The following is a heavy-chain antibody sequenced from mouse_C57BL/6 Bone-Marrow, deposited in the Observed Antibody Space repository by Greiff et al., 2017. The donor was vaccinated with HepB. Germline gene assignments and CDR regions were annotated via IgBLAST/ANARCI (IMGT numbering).Heavy chain of an antibody. V-gene: IGHV5-17*01. CDR1: GFTFSDYG. J-gene: IGHJ4*01. Sequence: EVKVEESGGGLVKPGGSLKLSCAASGFTFSDYGMHWVRQAPEKGLEWVAYISSGSSTIYYADTVKGRFTISRDNAKNTLFLQMTSLRSEDTAMYYCARLRRGDYWGQGTSVTVSS. CDR2: ISSGSSTI. D-gene: IGHD2-4*01. CDR3: ARLRRGDY.